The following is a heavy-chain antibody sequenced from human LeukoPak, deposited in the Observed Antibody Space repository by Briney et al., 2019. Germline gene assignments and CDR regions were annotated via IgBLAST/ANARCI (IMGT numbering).Heavy chain of an antibody. CDR2: IRYDGSNK. D-gene: IGHD1-14*01. J-gene: IGHJ3*02. CDR3: AKGFTGRDAFDI. CDR1: GFAFSSYG. V-gene: IGHV3-30*02. Sequence: GGSLRLSCAASGFAFSSYGMHWVRQAPGKGLEWVAFIRYDGSNKYYADSVKGRFTISRDNSKNTLYLQMNSLRAEDTAVYYCAKGFTGRDAFDIWGQGTMVTVSS.